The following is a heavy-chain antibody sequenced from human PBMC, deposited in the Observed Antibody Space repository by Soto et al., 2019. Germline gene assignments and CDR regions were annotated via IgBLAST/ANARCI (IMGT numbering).Heavy chain of an antibody. Sequence: GGSLRLSCAASGFTFSSYGMHWVRQAPGKGLEWVAVIWYDGSNKYYADSVKGRFTISRDNSKNTLYLQMNSLRAEDTAVYYCARDSQAGPSLDYWGQGTLVTVSS. J-gene: IGHJ4*02. CDR2: IWYDGSNK. CDR3: ARDSQAGPSLDY. V-gene: IGHV3-33*01. CDR1: GFTFSSYG. D-gene: IGHD6-13*01.